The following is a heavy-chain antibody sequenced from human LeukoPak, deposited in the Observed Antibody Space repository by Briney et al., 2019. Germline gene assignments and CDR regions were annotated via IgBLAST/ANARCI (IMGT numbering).Heavy chain of an antibody. CDR1: GFTFGDHY. Sequence: GGSLRLSCAASGFTFGDHYIDWVRQAPGKGLEWVGRIKSKTDGGATHYATPVKGRFTISRDDSKNTLYLQMSSLKTEDTAVYYCTTEAYYYDSSGAIKYFDYWGQGTLVTVSS. D-gene: IGHD3-22*01. V-gene: IGHV3-15*01. J-gene: IGHJ4*02. CDR3: TTEAYYYDSSGAIKYFDY. CDR2: IKSKTDGGAT.